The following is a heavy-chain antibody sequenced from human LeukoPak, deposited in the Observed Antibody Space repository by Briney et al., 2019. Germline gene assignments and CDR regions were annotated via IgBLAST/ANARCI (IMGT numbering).Heavy chain of an antibody. V-gene: IGHV3-11*01. CDR1: GFTFSDYY. D-gene: IGHD3-22*01. CDR2: ISSSGSTI. CDR3: GREPMGYYDSSGYRFDY. Sequence: TGGSLRLSCAASGFTFSDYYMSWIRQAPGKGLEWVSYISSSGSTIYYADSVKGRFTISRDNAKNSLYLQMNSLRAEDTAVYYCGREPMGYYDSSGYRFDYWGQGTLVTVSS. J-gene: IGHJ4*02.